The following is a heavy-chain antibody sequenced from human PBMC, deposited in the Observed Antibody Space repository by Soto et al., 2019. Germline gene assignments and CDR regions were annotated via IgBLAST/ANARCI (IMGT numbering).Heavy chain of an antibody. J-gene: IGHJ3*02. CDR1: GGSISSGGYS. D-gene: IGHD2-21*02. CDR3: ARATHCGGDCYAFDI. V-gene: IGHV4-30-2*01. CDR2: IYHSGST. Sequence: SETLSLTCAVSGGSISSGGYSWSWIRQPPGKGLEWIGYIYHSGSTDYNPSLKSRVTISVDRSKNQFSLKLSSVTAADTAVYYCARATHCGGDCYAFDIWGQGTMVTVSS.